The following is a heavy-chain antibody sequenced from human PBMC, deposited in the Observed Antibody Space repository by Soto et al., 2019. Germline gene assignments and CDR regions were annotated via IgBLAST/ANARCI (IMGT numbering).Heavy chain of an antibody. CDR3: ARGQVYGSGSYSSYYYYYYMDV. CDR2: INRSGST. D-gene: IGHD3-10*01. J-gene: IGHJ6*03. CDR1: GGSFSGYY. V-gene: IGHV4-34*01. Sequence: PSETLSLTCAVYGGSFSGYYWSWIRQPPGKGLEWIGEINRSGSTNYNPSLKSRVTISVDTSKNQFSLKLSSVTAADTAVYYCARGQVYGSGSYSSYYYYYYMDVWGKGTTVTVSS.